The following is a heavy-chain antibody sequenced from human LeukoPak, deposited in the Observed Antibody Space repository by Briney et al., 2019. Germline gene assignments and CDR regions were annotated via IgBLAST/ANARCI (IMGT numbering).Heavy chain of an antibody. D-gene: IGHD3-10*02. V-gene: IGHV3-7*05. CDR1: GFTFKTYW. CDR2: MKYDGSEM. CDR3: ARDLHYYVAMDV. Sequence: PGGSLRLSCAASGFTFKTYWMNWVRQPPGKGLQWVATMKYDGSEMFYVDSVKGRFVISRDNFGGMVFLQLNSLRVEDTALYYCARDLHYYVAMDVWGQGTTVTVSS. J-gene: IGHJ6*02.